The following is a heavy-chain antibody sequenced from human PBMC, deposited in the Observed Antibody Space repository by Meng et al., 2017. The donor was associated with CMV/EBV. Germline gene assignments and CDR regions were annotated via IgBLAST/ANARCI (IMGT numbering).Heavy chain of an antibody. D-gene: IGHD3-22*01. J-gene: IGHJ4*02. CDR2: IIPILGIA. CDR3: ARGQYYYDSSGYYYSFDY. V-gene: IGHV1-69*10. Sequence: SSVKVSCKASGGTFSSYAISWVRQAPGQGLEWMGGIIPILGIANYAQKLQGRVTITADKSTSTAYMELSSRRSEDTAVYYCARGQYYYDSSGYYYSFDYWGQGTLVTVSS. CDR1: GGTFSSYA.